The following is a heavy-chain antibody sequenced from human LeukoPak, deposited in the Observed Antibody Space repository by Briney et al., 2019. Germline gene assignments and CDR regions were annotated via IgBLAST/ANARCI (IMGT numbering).Heavy chain of an antibody. D-gene: IGHD6-19*01. V-gene: IGHV4-39*07. CDR2: IYYSGNT. CDR1: GVSISSSNSY. J-gene: IGHJ6*03. Sequence: PSETLSLTCTVSGVSISSSNSYWGWIRQPPGKGLEWIGSIYYSGNTNYNPSLKSRVTISVDTSNFQFSLKLRSVTAADTAVYYCARVLHRKYSSGWTSLYYYMDVWGKGTTVTVSS. CDR3: ARVLHRKYSSGWTSLYYYMDV.